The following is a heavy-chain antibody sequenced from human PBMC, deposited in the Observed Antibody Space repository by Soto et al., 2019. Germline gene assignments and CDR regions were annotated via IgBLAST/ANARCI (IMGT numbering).Heavy chain of an antibody. J-gene: IGHJ6*03. CDR3: AREAGYSSGWYSLEFVQAGDTPDPYYMDV. CDR1: GFTVSSNY. Sequence: GGSLRLSCAASGFTVSSNYMSWVRQAPGKGLEWVSVIYSGGSTYYADSVKGRFTISRHNSKNTLYLQMNSLRAEDTAVYYCAREAGYSSGWYSLEFVQAGDTPDPYYMDVWGKGTTVTVSS. CDR2: IYSGGST. D-gene: IGHD6-19*01. V-gene: IGHV3-53*04.